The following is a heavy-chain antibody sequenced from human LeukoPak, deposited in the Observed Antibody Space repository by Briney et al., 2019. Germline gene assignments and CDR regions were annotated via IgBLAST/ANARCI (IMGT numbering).Heavy chain of an antibody. Sequence: ASVKVSCKASGGAFSSYAISWVRQAPGQGLEWMGRIIPILGIANYAQKFQGRVTITADKSTSTTYMELSSLRSEDTAAYYCARDQPLNLQLWGQGTLVTVSS. CDR3: ARDQPLNLQL. CDR2: IIPILGIA. V-gene: IGHV1-69*04. D-gene: IGHD5-18*01. J-gene: IGHJ4*02. CDR1: GGAFSSYA.